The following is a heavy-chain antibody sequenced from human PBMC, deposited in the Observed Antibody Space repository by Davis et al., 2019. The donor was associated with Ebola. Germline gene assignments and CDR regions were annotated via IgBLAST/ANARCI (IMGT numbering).Heavy chain of an antibody. Sequence: GESLKISCAASGFTLSSYWMHWVRQAPGKGLVWVSRINSDGSSTSYADSVKGRFTISRDNAKNTLYLQMNSLRAEDTAVYYCVYQLLSVDCYWGQGTLVTVSS. D-gene: IGHD2-2*01. CDR1: GFTLSSYW. CDR3: VYQLLSVDCY. CDR2: INSDGSST. V-gene: IGHV3-74*01. J-gene: IGHJ4*02.